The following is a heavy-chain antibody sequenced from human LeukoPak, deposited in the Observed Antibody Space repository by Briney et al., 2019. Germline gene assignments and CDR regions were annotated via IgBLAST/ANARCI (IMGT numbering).Heavy chain of an antibody. CDR1: GGSFSGNY. CDR2: INHSGRT. D-gene: IGHD3-22*01. Sequence: SETLSLTRAVYGGSFSGNYWTWIRQPPGKGLEWIGEINHSGRTNYNPSLKSRVTISVDTSKNQFSLKLSSVTATDTAVYYCARAGYDSSGYYYDYWGQGTLVTVSS. CDR3: ARAGYDSSGYYYDY. J-gene: IGHJ4*02. V-gene: IGHV4-34*01.